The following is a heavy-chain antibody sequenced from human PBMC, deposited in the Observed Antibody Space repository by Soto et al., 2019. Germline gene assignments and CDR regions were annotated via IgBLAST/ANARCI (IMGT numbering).Heavy chain of an antibody. CDR3: ARGGCTNGVCYISGPYYYYHGMDV. CDR1: GGSVSSGSYY. Sequence: NPSETLSLTCTVSGGSVSSGSYYWSWIRQPPGKGLEWIGYIYYSGSTNYNPSLKSRVTISVDTAKNQCSLKLSSVTAADTAVYYCARGGCTNGVCYISGPYYYYHGMDVWGQGTTVTVSS. J-gene: IGHJ6*02. D-gene: IGHD2-8*01. CDR2: IYYSGST. V-gene: IGHV4-61*01.